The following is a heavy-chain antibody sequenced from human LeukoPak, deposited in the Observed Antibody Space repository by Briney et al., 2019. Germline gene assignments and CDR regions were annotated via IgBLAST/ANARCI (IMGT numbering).Heavy chain of an antibody. CDR2: INPNSGGT. D-gene: IGHD3-9*01. J-gene: IGHJ3*02. V-gene: IGHV1-2*02. Sequence: ASVKVSCKASGYTFTGYYMHWVRQAPGQGLEWMGWINPNSGGTNYAQKFQGRVTMTRDTSISTAYMELRSLRSDDTAMYFCARSVLRYFDWSGPGALDIWGQGTMVTVSS. CDR1: GYTFTGYY. CDR3: ARSVLRYFDWSGPGALDI.